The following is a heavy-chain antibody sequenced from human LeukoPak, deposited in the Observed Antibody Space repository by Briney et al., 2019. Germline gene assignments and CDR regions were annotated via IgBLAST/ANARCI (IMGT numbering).Heavy chain of an antibody. CDR2: ISSSSSTI. Sequence: RPGGSLRLSCAASGFTFSSYSMLWVRQAPGKVLEWVSYISSSSSTIYYADSVKGRFTISRDNAKNSLYLQMNTLRAEDTAVYYCARDRHKYNYDSGGYPPYWGQGTLVTVSS. D-gene: IGHD3-22*01. CDR3: ARDRHKYNYDSGGYPPY. V-gene: IGHV3-48*01. J-gene: IGHJ4*02. CDR1: GFTFSSYS.